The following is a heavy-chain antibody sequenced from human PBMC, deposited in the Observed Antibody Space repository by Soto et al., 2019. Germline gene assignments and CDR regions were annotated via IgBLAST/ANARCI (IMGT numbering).Heavy chain of an antibody. D-gene: IGHD6-13*01. V-gene: IGHV4-34*01. J-gene: IGHJ6*02. CDR1: GGSFSGYY. CDR3: ARLAAASYYYYYYGTDV. Sequence: SETLSLTCAVYGGSFSGYYWSWIRQPPGKGLEWIGEINHSGSTNYNPSLKSRVTISVDTSKNQFSLKLSSVTAADTAVYYCARLAAASYYYYYYGTDVWGQGTTVTVSS. CDR2: INHSGST.